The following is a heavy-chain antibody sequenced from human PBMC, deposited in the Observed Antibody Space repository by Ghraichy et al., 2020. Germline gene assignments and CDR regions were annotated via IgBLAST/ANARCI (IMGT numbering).Heavy chain of an antibody. CDR1: GFTFSSYA. Sequence: GGSLRLSCAASGFTFSSYAMSWVRQAPGKGLEWVSAISGSGGSTYSADSVKGRFTISRDNSKNTLYLQMNSLRAEDTAVYYCAKRGYCSGGSSYSAGYWGQGTLVTVSS. J-gene: IGHJ4*02. V-gene: IGHV3-23*01. D-gene: IGHD2-15*01. CDR2: ISGSGGST. CDR3: AKRGYCSGGSSYSAGY.